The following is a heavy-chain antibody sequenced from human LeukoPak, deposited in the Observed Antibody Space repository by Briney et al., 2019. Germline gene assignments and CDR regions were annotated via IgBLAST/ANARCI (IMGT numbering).Heavy chain of an antibody. D-gene: IGHD6-13*01. CDR1: GYTLTELS. V-gene: IGHV1-24*01. J-gene: IGHJ4*02. Sequence: GASVKVPCKVSGYTLTELSMHWVRQAPGKGLEWMGGFDPEDGETIYAQKFQGRVTMTEDTSTDTAYKELSSLRSEDTAVYYCATDLRGYSSSWCLFDYWGQGTLVTVSS. CDR3: ATDLRGYSSSWCLFDY. CDR2: FDPEDGET.